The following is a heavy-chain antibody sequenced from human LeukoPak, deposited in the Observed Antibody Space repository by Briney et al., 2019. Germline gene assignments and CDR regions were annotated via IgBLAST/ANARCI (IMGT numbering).Heavy chain of an antibody. CDR1: GGSISSYY. D-gene: IGHD3-22*01. CDR2: IYYSGST. V-gene: IGHV4-59*01. Sequence: SETLSLTCTVSGGSISSYYWSWIRQPPGKGLEWIGYIYYSGSTNYNPSLKSRVTISVDTSKNQFSLKLSSVAAADTAVYYCAREGGYDSSGYYTGVVDYWGQGTLVTVSS. J-gene: IGHJ4*02. CDR3: AREGGYDSSGYYTGVVDY.